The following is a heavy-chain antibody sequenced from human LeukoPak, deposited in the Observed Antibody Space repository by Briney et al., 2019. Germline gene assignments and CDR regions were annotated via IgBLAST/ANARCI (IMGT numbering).Heavy chain of an antibody. CDR3: AKDRPKYYYDSSGYDEQVFDY. V-gene: IGHV3-23*01. J-gene: IGHJ4*02. CDR1: GFTFSSYA. CDR2: ISGSGGST. Sequence: GGSLRLSCAASGFTFSSYAMSWVRQAPGRGLEWVSAISGSGGSTYYADSVKGRFTISRDNSKNTLYLQMNSLRAEDTAVYYCAKDRPKYYYDSSGYDEQVFDYWGQGTLVTVSS. D-gene: IGHD3-22*01.